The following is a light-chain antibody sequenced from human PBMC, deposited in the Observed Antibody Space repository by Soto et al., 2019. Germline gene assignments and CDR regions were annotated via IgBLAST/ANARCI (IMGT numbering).Light chain of an antibody. V-gene: IGKV3-15*01. CDR3: QQYNKWPPIT. Sequence: EIVMTQSPATMFVSPGERATLSCRASQSVSSNLAWYQQKLGQAPRLLIYDASTRATGIPARFSGSGSGTEFTLTISSLQSEDFAVYYCQQYNKWPPITFGQGTRLEIK. CDR1: QSVSSN. J-gene: IGKJ5*01. CDR2: DAS.